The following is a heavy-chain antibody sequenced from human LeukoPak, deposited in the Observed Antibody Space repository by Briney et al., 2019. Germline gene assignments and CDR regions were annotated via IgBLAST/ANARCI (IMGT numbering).Heavy chain of an antibody. Sequence: GASVKVSCKASGYSFSSYEINWVRQAAGQGLEWMAWINAGNGNTKYSQKFQGRVTITRDTSASTAYMELSSLRSEDTAVYYCARSSGGDPVGWAEYFQHWGQGTLVTVSS. V-gene: IGHV1-3*01. CDR2: INAGNGNT. CDR1: GYSFSSYE. D-gene: IGHD2-21*01. J-gene: IGHJ1*01. CDR3: ARSSGGDPVGWAEYFQH.